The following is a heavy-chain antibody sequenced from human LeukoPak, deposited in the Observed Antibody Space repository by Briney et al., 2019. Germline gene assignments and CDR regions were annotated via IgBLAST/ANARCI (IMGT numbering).Heavy chain of an antibody. Sequence: GGALRLSFAASVFTFSNYSMNWVRQAPGKGLEWVSSITSSSSNIYYADSDNGRFTISRDNAKNSPYLQMNSLRAEETAVYYCARRRTLSGSYYFDYWGQGTLVTVSS. V-gene: IGHV3-21*01. CDR1: VFTFSNYS. D-gene: IGHD1-26*01. CDR3: ARRRTLSGSYYFDY. J-gene: IGHJ4*02. CDR2: ITSSSSNI.